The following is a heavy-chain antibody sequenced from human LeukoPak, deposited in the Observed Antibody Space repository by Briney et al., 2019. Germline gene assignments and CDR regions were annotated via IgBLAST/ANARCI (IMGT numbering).Heavy chain of an antibody. D-gene: IGHD3-16*02. CDR1: GLTFSSYA. Sequence: GGSLRLSCAGSGLTFSSYAMSWVRQAPGKGLEWVSAISGSGGNTYYADSVKGRFTISRNNSKNTLYLQMNSLRAEDTAVYYCAKSVMITFGGVIGAFDIWGQGTMVTVSS. CDR3: AKSVMITFGGVIGAFDI. CDR2: ISGSGGNT. J-gene: IGHJ3*02. V-gene: IGHV3-23*01.